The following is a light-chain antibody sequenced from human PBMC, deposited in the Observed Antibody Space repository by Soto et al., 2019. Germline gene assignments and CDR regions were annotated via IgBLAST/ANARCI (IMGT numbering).Light chain of an antibody. CDR1: SSDIGGHHF. CDR3: SSYTSNSLYI. CDR2: EVT. V-gene: IGLV2-14*01. J-gene: IGLJ1*01. Sequence: QSVLTQPASVSGSPGQSITISCTGTSSDIGGHHFVSWYQQQSGKAPKLVIYEVTDRPSGVSDRFSGSKSGNTASLTTSGLQAQDEDDYYCSSYTSNSLYIFGPGTKVTVL.